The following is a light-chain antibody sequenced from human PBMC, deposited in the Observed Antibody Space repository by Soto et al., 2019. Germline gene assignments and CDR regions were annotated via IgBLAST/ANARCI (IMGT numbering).Light chain of an antibody. V-gene: IGKV1D-16*01. CDR3: QQYNSYST. J-gene: IGKJ1*01. CDR2: AAS. CDR1: QDIGGR. Sequence: IHMPPSPASVSASVGDRITIAFRASQDIGGRLAWFQQKPGKAPQYLIQAASILQSGVPSRFSGSGSGTEFTLTISSLQPDDFAASYCQQYNSYSTFGQGTKVDI.